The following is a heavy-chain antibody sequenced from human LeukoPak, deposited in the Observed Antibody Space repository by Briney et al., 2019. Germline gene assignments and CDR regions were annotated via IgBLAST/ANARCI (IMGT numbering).Heavy chain of an antibody. CDR2: ISHVESNK. D-gene: IGHD3-22*01. CDR1: GFTFSSYG. V-gene: IGHV3-30*18. J-gene: IGHJ4*02. Sequence: PGGSLRLSCAASGFTFSSYGMHWVRQAPGKGLEWVAGISHVESNKYYVDSVKGRFTISRDDSKNTLYLDMNSLTAEDTAVYSCAKAPYYFDSSGYYPAYYFDYWGQGTLVTVSS. CDR3: AKAPYYFDSSGYYPAYYFDY.